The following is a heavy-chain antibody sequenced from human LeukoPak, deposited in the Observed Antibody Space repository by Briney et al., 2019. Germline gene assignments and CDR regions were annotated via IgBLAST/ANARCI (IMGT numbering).Heavy chain of an antibody. Sequence: GGSLRLSCAASGFTVSSNHISWVRQAPGKGLEWVSVIYSGGSTYYADSVKGRLTISRDNSKNTLYLQMNSLRAEDTDVYYCARGRGTVTTMDYWGQGTLVTVSS. J-gene: IGHJ4*02. CDR3: ARGRGTVTTMDY. V-gene: IGHV3-53*01. CDR1: GFTVSSNH. CDR2: IYSGGST. D-gene: IGHD4-17*01.